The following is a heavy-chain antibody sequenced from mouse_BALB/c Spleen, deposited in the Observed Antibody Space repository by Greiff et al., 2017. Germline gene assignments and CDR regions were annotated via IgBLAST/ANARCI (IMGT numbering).Heavy chain of an antibody. Sequence: EVQLVESGGGLVQPGGSLKLSCAASGFTFSSYTMSWVRQTPEKRLEWVAYISNGGGSTYYPDTVKGRFTISRDNAKNTLYLQMSSLKSEDTAMYYCARHRGTGTGRYYFDYWGQGTTLTVSS. D-gene: IGHD4-1*01. CDR1: GFTFSSYT. CDR3: ARHRGTGTGRYYFDY. J-gene: IGHJ2*01. V-gene: IGHV5-12-2*01. CDR2: ISNGGGST.